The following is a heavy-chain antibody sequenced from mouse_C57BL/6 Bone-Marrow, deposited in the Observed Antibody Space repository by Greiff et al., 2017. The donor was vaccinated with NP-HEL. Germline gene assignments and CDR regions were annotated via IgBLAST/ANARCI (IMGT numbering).Heavy chain of an antibody. Sequence: DVHLVESGPVLVKPGASVKMSCKASGYTFTDYYMNWVKQSHGKSLEWIGVINPYNGGTSYNQKFKGKATLTVDKSSSTAYMELNSLTSEDSAVYYCARGDGVDYWGQGTTLTVSS. CDR2: INPYNGGT. CDR3: ARGDGVDY. D-gene: IGHD1-1*02. V-gene: IGHV1-19*01. CDR1: GYTFTDYY. J-gene: IGHJ2*01.